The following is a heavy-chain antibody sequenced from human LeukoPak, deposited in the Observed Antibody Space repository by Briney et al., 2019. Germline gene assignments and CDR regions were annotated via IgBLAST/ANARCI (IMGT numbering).Heavy chain of an antibody. V-gene: IGHV3-48*03. D-gene: IGHD3-9*01. CDR1: GFTFSSYE. J-gene: IGHJ4*02. CDR2: ISSSGSTI. CDR3: AKEEQLLRYFDSPRYYFDY. Sequence: SGGSLRLSCAASGFTFSSYEMNWVRQAPGKGLEWVSYISSSGSTIYYADSVKGRFTISRDNAKNSLYLQMNSLRAEDTAVYYCAKEEQLLRYFDSPRYYFDYWGQGTLVTVSS.